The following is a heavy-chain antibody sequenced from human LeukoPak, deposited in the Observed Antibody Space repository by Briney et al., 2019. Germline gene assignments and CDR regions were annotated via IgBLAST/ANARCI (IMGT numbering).Heavy chain of an antibody. Sequence: SVKVSCKASVGTFSSYAISWVRQAPGQGLEWMGRIIPIFGTANYAQTFQGRVTITTDEYKSTAYMELSSLRTEDTDVYYCARDEVSSSWHNDRRLDYWGQGTLVTVSS. CDR2: IIPIFGTA. J-gene: IGHJ4*02. CDR1: VGTFSSYA. CDR3: ARDEVSSSWHNDRRLDY. D-gene: IGHD6-13*01. V-gene: IGHV1-69*05.